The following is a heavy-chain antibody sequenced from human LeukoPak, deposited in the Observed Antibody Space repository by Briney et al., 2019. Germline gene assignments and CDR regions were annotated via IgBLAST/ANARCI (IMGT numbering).Heavy chain of an antibody. CDR1: GFTFSSYA. Sequence: GGSLRLSCAVSGFTFSSYAVSWVRQAPGKGLEWVSAVSGSGGSTYYADSVKGRFTISRDNSKNTLYLQMNSLRAEDTAVYYCAKSSTVTTARNWFDPWGQGTLVTVSS. D-gene: IGHD4-17*01. CDR2: VSGSGGST. V-gene: IGHV3-23*01. J-gene: IGHJ5*02. CDR3: AKSSTVTTARNWFDP.